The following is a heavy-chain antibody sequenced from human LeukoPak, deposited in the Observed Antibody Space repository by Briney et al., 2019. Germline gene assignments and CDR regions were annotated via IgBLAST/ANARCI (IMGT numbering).Heavy chain of an antibody. CDR3: ARALPRIRCLEWFSSGMDV. CDR2: ISYDGSNK. CDR1: GFTFSSYA. Sequence: GRSLRLSCAASGFTFSSYAMHWVRQAPGKGLEWVAVISYDGSNKYYADSVKGRFTISRDNSKNTLYLQMNSLRAEDTAVYYCARALPRIRCLEWFSSGMDVWGRGTTVTVPS. V-gene: IGHV3-30-3*01. J-gene: IGHJ6*02. D-gene: IGHD3-3*01.